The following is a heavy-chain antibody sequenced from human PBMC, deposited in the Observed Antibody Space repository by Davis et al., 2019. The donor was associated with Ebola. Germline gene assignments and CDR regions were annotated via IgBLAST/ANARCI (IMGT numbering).Heavy chain of an antibody. J-gene: IGHJ6*04. CDR3: AKVGGSGEVLYYYYYGMDV. V-gene: IGHV3-30*18. CDR1: EFTFSSYG. Sequence: GGSLRLSCAASEFTFSSYGMHWVRQAPGKGLEWVAVISYDGSNKYYADSVKGRFTISRDNSKNTLYLQMNSLRAEDTAVYYCAKVGGSGEVLYYYYYGMDVWGKGTTVTVSS. CDR2: ISYDGSNK. D-gene: IGHD3-16*01.